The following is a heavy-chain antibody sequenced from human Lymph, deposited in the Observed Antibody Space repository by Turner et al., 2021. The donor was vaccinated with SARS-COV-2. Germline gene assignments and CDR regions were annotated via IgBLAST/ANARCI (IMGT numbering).Heavy chain of an antibody. J-gene: IGHJ5*02. CDR3: ARSNFDWLFSPDWFDP. D-gene: IGHD3-9*01. CDR2: ISGNNDNT. Sequence: QVQLVQPGAEVKKPGASVKVSCKASGYTFTNYGISWVRQAPGEGLEWMGWISGNNDNTNYAQKLQGRVTMTTDTSTSTAYMELRSLRSDDTAVYYCARSNFDWLFSPDWFDPWGQGTLVIVS. CDR1: GYTFTNYG. V-gene: IGHV1-18*01.